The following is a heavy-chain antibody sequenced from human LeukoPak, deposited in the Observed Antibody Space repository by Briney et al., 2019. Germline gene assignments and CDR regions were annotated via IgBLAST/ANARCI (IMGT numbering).Heavy chain of an antibody. V-gene: IGHV3-23*01. CDR3: ARDLYNSASK. CDR2: ISGNGGRT. J-gene: IGHJ4*02. Sequence: GGSLRLSCAASGFTFSSYAMSWVRQAPGKGPEWVSFISGNGGRTDYAESVKGRFTISRDNSKNTLYLQMNSLRDEDTAAYYCARDLYNSASKWGQGTLVTVSS. D-gene: IGHD6-25*01. CDR1: GFTFSSYA.